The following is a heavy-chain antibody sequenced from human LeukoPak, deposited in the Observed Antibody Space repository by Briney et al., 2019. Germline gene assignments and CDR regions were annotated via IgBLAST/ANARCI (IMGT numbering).Heavy chain of an antibody. CDR1: GFTFSDYD. CDR2: ISGLSTHI. Sequence: GGSLRLSCSASGFTFSDYDMNWVRQAPGKGLEWVSSISGLSTHIYYGDSVKGRFSISRDNAKNSVYLQMNSLGVEDTTIYYCGRAFPPLRTSSAGDLWGQGILVTVSS. V-gene: IGHV3-69-1*02. CDR3: GRAFPPLRTSSAGDL. D-gene: IGHD3-16*01. J-gene: IGHJ4*02.